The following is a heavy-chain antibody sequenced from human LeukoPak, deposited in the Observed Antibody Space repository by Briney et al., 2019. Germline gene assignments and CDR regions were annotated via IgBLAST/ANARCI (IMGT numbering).Heavy chain of an antibody. V-gene: IGHV1-2*02. CDR3: AREGLSRYCSSTSCPRQYFQH. Sequence: ASVKVSCKASGYTFTGYYMHWVRQAPGQGLEWMGWINPNSGGTNYAQKFQGRVTMTRDTSISTAYMELSRLRSDDTAVYYCAREGLSRYCSSTSCPRQYFQHWGQGTLVTVSS. CDR2: INPNSGGT. CDR1: GYTFTGYY. J-gene: IGHJ1*01. D-gene: IGHD2-2*01.